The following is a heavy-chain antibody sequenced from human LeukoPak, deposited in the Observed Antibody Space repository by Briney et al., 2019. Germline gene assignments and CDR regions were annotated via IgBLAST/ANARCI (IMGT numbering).Heavy chain of an antibody. J-gene: IGHJ4*02. CDR3: ASSEVLLWFGESPEYYFDY. D-gene: IGHD3-10*01. Sequence: SETLSLTCTVSGASVSGHYWSWIRQPAGKGLEWVGRIFSSGSSNYNPSLKSRLSMSVVTSKNQFSLKLSSVTAADTAVYYCASSEVLLWFGESPEYYFDYWGQGTLVTVSS. CDR2: IFSSGSS. V-gene: IGHV4-4*07. CDR1: GASVSGHY.